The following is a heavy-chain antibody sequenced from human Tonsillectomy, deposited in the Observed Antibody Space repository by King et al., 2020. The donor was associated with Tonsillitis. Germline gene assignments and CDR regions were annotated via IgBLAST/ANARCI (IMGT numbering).Heavy chain of an antibody. CDR3: AKAYCSGGTCYPGGHYYGMDV. D-gene: IGHD2-15*01. V-gene: IGHV3-43*01. J-gene: IGHJ6*02. CDR2: ISWDGGST. CDR1: GFTFDDYT. Sequence: VQLVESGGVVAQPGGSLRLSCAASGFTFDDYTMHWGRQAPGKGLEWVSLISWDGGSTYYADSVKGRFTISSDNSRNSLYLQMNSLRTEDTALYYCAKAYCSGGTCYPGGHYYGMDVWGQGTTVTVSS.